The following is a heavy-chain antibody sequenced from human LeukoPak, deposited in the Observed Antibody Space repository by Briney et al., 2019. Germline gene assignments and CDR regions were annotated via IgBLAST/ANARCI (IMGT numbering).Heavy chain of an antibody. CDR2: ISYDGSNK. V-gene: IGHV3-30-3*01. D-gene: IGHD6-19*01. J-gene: IGHJ4*02. CDR3: ARGRRIAVAGGGYSRYFDY. CDR1: GFTFSSYA. Sequence: PGRSLRLSCAASGFTFSSYAMHWVRQAPGKGLEWVAVISYDGSNKYYADSVKGRFTISRDNSKNTLYLQMNSLRAEDTAVYYCARGRRIAVAGGGYSRYFDYWGQGTLVTVSS.